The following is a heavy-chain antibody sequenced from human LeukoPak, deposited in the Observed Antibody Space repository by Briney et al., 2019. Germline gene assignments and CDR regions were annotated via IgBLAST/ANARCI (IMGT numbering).Heavy chain of an antibody. Sequence: PSETLSLTCTDSGGSISSSSYYWGWLRQPPGKGLEWIGEINHSGSTNYNPSLKSRVTISVDTSKNQVSLKLSSVTAADTAVYYCARGSTLYDYVWGSYRTGYYFDYWGQGTLVTVSS. J-gene: IGHJ4*02. CDR2: INHSGST. CDR1: GGSISSSSYY. V-gene: IGHV4-39*07. CDR3: ARGSTLYDYVWGSYRTGYYFDY. D-gene: IGHD3-16*02.